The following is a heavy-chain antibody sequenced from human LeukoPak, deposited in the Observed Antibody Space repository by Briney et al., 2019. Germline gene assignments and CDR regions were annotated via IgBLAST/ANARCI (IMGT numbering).Heavy chain of an antibody. J-gene: IGHJ4*02. D-gene: IGHD1-26*01. CDR3: AKDKYSGNYHQSGDFSY. CDR1: GFTFSSYG. V-gene: IGHV3-30*02. Sequence: GGSLRLSCAASGFTFSSYGMHWVRQAPGKGLEWVAFIRYDGGNKYYADSVKGRFTISRDNSKNTLYLQMNSLRAEDAALYYCAKDKYSGNYHQSGDFSYWGQGTLVTVSS. CDR2: IRYDGGNK.